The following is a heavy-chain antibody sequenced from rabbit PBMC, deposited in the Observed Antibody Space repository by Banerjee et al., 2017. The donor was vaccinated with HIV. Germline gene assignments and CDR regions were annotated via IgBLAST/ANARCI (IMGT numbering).Heavy chain of an antibody. V-gene: IGHV1S40*01. CDR1: GFSFRSSYW. Sequence: QSLEESGGDLVKSGASLTLTCTASGFSFRSSYWICWVRPAPGKGLEWIACIYAGSSGSTYYASWAKGRFTISKTSSTTVTLQMTSLTAADTATYFCARGRHMLGPYGMDLWGPGTLVTVS. D-gene: IGHD1-1*01. CDR3: ARGRHMLGPYGMDL. CDR2: IYAGSSGST. J-gene: IGHJ6*01.